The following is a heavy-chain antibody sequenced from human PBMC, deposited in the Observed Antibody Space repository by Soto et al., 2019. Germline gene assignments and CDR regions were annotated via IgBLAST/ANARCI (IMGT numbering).Heavy chain of an antibody. J-gene: IGHJ6*02. V-gene: IGHV4-30-4*01. CDR1: VGSISSGDYY. D-gene: IGHD1-7*01. CDR2: IYYSGST. Sequence: QVQLQESGPGLVKPSQTLSLTCTVSVGSISSGDYYWSWIRQPPGKGLEWIGYIYYSGSTYYNPSLKSRVTISVDTSKNQFSLKLSSVTAADTAVYYCARAAGNWNYGYYYYYGMDVWGQGTTVTVSS. CDR3: ARAAGNWNYGYYYYYGMDV.